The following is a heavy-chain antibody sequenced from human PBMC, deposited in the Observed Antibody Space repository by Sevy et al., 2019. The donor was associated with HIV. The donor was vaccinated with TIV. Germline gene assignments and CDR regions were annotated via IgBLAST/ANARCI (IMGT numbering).Heavy chain of an antibody. CDR3: GKGGGGHYDPDEIGYYFYYYNMDV. D-gene: IGHD3-22*01. Sequence: GGSLRLSCAVSGFSFDSYGMTWVRQAPGKGLEWVSGISGSGTRTYYADSVKGRFIISRDNSKNTLYLQINSLRSEDTAIYYWGKGGGGHYDPDEIGYYFYYYNMDVWGKGTTVTVS. CDR1: GFSFDSYG. CDR2: ISGSGTRT. J-gene: IGHJ6*03. V-gene: IGHV3-23*01.